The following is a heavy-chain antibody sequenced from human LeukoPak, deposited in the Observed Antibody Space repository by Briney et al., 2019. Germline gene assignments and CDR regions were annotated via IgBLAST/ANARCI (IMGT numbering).Heavy chain of an antibody. D-gene: IGHD3-3*01. CDR3: AREDFWSGSNYYYGMDV. Sequence: SETLSLTCTVSGGSISGSSYYWGWIRQPPGKGLEWIGSIYYSGSTYYNPSLKSRVTISVDTSKNQFSLKLNSVTATDTAVYYCAREDFWSGSNYYYGMDVWGQGTTVTVSS. CDR1: GGSISGSSYY. V-gene: IGHV4-39*02. CDR2: IYYSGST. J-gene: IGHJ6*02.